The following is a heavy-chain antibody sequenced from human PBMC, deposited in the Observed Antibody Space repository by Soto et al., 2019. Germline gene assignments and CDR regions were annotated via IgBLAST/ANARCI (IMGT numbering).Heavy chain of an antibody. D-gene: IGHD6-6*01. CDR2: IYSGGST. CDR1: GFTVSSNY. Sequence: GGSLRLSCAASGFTVSSNYMSWVRQAPGKGLEWVSVIYSGGSTYYADSVKGRFTISRDNSKNTLYLQMNSLRAEDTAVYYCARDTRGIAARLYYYYGMDVWGQGTTVTVSS. CDR3: ARDTRGIAARLYYYYGMDV. V-gene: IGHV3-66*01. J-gene: IGHJ6*02.